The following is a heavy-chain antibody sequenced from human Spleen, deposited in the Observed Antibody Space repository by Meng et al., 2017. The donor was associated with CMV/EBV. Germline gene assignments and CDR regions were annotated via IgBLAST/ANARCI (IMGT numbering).Heavy chain of an antibody. J-gene: IGHJ4*02. CDR2: IYYSGST. D-gene: IGHD6-19*01. CDR3: AREWAGSSFDY. CDR1: GASITSGDYY. V-gene: IGHV4-61*08. Sequence: CIVSGASITSGDYYWSWIRQPPGKGLEWIGYIYYSGSTRYNPSLNSRLTISMDKSKNQFSLNLYSLTAADTALYYCAREWAGSSFDYWGQGALVTVSS.